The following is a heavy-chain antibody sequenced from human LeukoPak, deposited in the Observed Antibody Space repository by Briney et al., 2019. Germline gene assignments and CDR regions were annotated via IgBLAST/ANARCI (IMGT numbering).Heavy chain of an antibody. Sequence: GASVKVSCKASGYTFTSYDINWVRQATGQGLEWLGWMNPNSGNTGYAQKFQGRVTITRNTSISTAYMELSSLRSEDTAVYYCARLRYTVGYCSSTSCYGPLDYWGQGTLVTVSS. CDR1: GYTFTSYD. V-gene: IGHV1-8*03. D-gene: IGHD2-2*01. CDR2: MNPNSGNT. CDR3: ARLRYTVGYCSSTSCYGPLDY. J-gene: IGHJ4*02.